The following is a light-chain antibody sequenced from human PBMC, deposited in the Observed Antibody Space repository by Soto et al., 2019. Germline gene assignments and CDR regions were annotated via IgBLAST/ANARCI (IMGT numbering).Light chain of an antibody. J-gene: IGKJ1*01. CDR2: ATS. CDR3: QQYNSYPWT. V-gene: IGKV1-16*01. CDR1: KGXXXX. Sequence: DIQMTQSPPSLSASVXXXXTITCRASKGXXXXLAWFQQQPGTAPKPLIYATSTLHSGVPSRFTGSGSGTEFTLTITSLQPEDFVTYYCQQYNSYPWTFGQGTKVEVK.